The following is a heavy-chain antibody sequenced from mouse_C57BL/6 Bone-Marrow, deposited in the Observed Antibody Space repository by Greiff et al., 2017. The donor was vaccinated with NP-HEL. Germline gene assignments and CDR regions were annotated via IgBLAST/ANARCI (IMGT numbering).Heavy chain of an antibody. CDR3: ARGAIYYGNYRFAY. D-gene: IGHD2-1*01. Sequence: EVKLMESGGGLVKPGGSLKLSCAASGFTFSSYAMSWVRQTPEKRLEWVATISDGGSYTYYPDNVKGRFTISRDNDKNNLYLQMSQLKSEATAMYYCARGAIYYGNYRFAYWGQGTLVTVSA. CDR1: GFTFSSYA. J-gene: IGHJ3*01. V-gene: IGHV5-4*03. CDR2: ISDGGSYT.